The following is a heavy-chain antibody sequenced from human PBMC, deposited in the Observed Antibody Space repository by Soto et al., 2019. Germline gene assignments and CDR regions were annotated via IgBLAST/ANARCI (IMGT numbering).Heavy chain of an antibody. Sequence: QMQLVQSGPEVKKPGTSVKVSCKASGFTFTSSAVQWVRQARGQRLEWIGWIVVGSGNTNYAQKFQERVTITRDMSTSTAYMELSSLRSEDTAVYYCAADYRYCSSTSCLVFDPWGQGTLVTVSS. V-gene: IGHV1-58*01. CDR3: AADYRYCSSTSCLVFDP. D-gene: IGHD2-2*01. CDR2: IVVGSGNT. CDR1: GFTFTSSA. J-gene: IGHJ5*02.